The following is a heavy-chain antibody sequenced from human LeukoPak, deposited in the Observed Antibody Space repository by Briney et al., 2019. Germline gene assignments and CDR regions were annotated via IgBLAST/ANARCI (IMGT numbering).Heavy chain of an antibody. Sequence: SETLSLTCTVSGDFITDSYWSWIRQAPGTGLEWIGYLSYNRGTNYNPSLQSRVTISVGPSRNQFSLKLTSVTAADTAVYYCARALLPRSLFDFWGQGTLVTVSS. V-gene: IGHV4-59*01. CDR1: GDFITDSY. D-gene: IGHD3-10*01. CDR2: LSYNRGT. J-gene: IGHJ4*02. CDR3: ARALLPRSLFDF.